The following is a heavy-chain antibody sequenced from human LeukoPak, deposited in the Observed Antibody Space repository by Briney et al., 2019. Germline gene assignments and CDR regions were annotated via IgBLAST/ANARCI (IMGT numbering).Heavy chain of an antibody. V-gene: IGHV3-21*01. Sequence: PGGSLRLSCAASGFTHSSYSMNCVRHAPGKGLEWVSSISSSSSDIYYADAVKGRFTISRDNAKSSLYLQMNSLRAEDTAVYYCARDLGRGHDILTGYFDYYYYGMDVWGQGTTVTVSS. CDR1: GFTHSSYS. D-gene: IGHD3-9*01. J-gene: IGHJ6*02. CDR2: ISSSSSDI. CDR3: ARDLGRGHDILTGYFDYYYYGMDV.